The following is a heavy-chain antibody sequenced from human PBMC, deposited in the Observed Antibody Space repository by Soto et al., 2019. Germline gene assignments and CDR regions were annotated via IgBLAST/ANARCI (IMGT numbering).Heavy chain of an antibody. V-gene: IGHV4-39*01. D-gene: IGHD6-13*01. Sequence: QLQLQESGPGLVKPSETLSLTCTVSGGSISSSSFHWGWIRQPPGKGLEWIGSIYYSGSTYYSPSLKRRVTLPXAXSXXQFSLKLSSVTAADTAVYYGARRERAAGTDWWFDPWGQGTLVTVSS. CDR1: GGSISSSSFH. CDR2: IYYSGST. CDR3: ARRERAAGTDWWFDP. J-gene: IGHJ5*02.